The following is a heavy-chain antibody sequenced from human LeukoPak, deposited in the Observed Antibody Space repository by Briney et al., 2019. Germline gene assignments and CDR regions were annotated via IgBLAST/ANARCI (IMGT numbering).Heavy chain of an antibody. CDR2: INHSGST. V-gene: IGHV4-34*01. Sequence: SETLSLTCAVYGGSFSGYYWSWIRQPPGKGLEWIGEINHSGSTNYNPSLKSRVTISVDTSKNQFSLKLSSVTAADTAVYYCARGGGPVRYCSSTSCPRRHGMDVWGQGTTVTVSS. J-gene: IGHJ6*02. CDR1: GGSFSGYY. D-gene: IGHD2-2*01. CDR3: ARGGGPVRYCSSTSCPRRHGMDV.